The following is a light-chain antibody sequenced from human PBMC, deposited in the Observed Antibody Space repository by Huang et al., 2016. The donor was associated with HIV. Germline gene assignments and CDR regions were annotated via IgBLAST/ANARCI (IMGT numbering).Light chain of an antibody. CDR2: GAT. CDR1: QSVGSN. Sequence: EIVMTQSPATLSVSPGERATLSCRAGQSVGSNLAWYPQKPGQAPRLLIYGATTRATGIPARFSGSGSGTEFTLTISSLQSEDFAVYYCQQYNNWPRTFGQGTKVDIK. V-gene: IGKV3-15*01. CDR3: QQYNNWPRT. J-gene: IGKJ1*01.